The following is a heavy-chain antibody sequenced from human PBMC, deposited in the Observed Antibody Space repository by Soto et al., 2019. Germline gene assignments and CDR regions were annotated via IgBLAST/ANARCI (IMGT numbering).Heavy chain of an antibody. V-gene: IGHV3-7*01. CDR1: GYSISTYW. Sequence: EVQLVESGGGLVQPGGTLRLSCAASGYSISTYWMSWVRQAPGKGLEWVANVKQAGSEEYDVYSVKGRFTISRDNGKNELYLQMNSLSAEDTAVYYCAALDTAMFKTAGYWGQGSLVTVSS. J-gene: IGHJ4*02. CDR2: VKQAGSEE. D-gene: IGHD5-18*01. CDR3: AALDTAMFKTAGY.